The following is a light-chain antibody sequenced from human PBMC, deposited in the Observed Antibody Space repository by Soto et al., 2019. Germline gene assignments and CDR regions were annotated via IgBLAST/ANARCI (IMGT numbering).Light chain of an antibody. CDR2: EVI. Sequence: QSALTQPASVSGSPGQSITISCIGTSSDVGGYDYVSWYQQNPGKAPKLIIYEVINRPPGVSSRFSGSKSGNTASLTISGLQAEDEADYYCSSYTSDSTHVFGSGTKVTVL. CDR3: SSYTSDSTHV. V-gene: IGLV2-14*01. CDR1: SSDVGGYDY. J-gene: IGLJ1*01.